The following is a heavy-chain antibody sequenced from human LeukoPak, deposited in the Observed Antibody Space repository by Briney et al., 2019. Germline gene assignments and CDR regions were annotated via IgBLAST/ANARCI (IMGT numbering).Heavy chain of an antibody. D-gene: IGHD3-3*01. V-gene: IGHV1-2*02. CDR2: FNPNSGGT. Sequence: PVASVKVSCKASGYTFTGYYMHWVRQAPGQGLEWMGWFNPNSGGTNYAQKFQGRVTITRNTSMSTAYMELSSLRSEDTAVYYCARGGFWSGYSNYYYYYYMDVWGKGTTVTVS. J-gene: IGHJ6*03. CDR1: GYTFTGYY. CDR3: ARGGFWSGYSNYYYYYYMDV.